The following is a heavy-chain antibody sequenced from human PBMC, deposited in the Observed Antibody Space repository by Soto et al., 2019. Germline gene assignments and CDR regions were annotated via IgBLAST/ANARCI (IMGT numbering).Heavy chain of an antibody. Sequence: GGSLRLSCAASGFTFSDYYISWIRDAPGKGLEWVSYITSSGSTIYYAESVKGRFTISRDNAKNSVYLQMDSLRAEDTAVYYCAREWIVVPPGGSSGDYWSQGIRVNVYS. V-gene: IGHV3-11*01. CDR2: ITSSGSTI. CDR1: GFTFSDYY. D-gene: IGHD2-2*01. CDR3: AREWIVVPPGGSSGDY. J-gene: IGHJ4*02.